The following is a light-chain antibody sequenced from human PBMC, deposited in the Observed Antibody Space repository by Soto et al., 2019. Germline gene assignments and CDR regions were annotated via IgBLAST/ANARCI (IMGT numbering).Light chain of an antibody. Sequence: QSVLTQPASVSGSPGQSITISCTGTSSDVGSYNLVSWYQQYPGKAPKLMIYKGSKRPSGVSNRFSGSKSGNTASLTISGLQAEDEADYYCCSYAGSSTWVFGGGTKLTVL. J-gene: IGLJ3*02. CDR3: CSYAGSSTWV. CDR1: SSDVGSYNL. V-gene: IGLV2-23*01. CDR2: KGS.